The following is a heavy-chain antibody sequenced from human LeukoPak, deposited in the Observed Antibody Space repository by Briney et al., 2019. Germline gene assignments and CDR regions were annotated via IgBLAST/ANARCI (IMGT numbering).Heavy chain of an antibody. CDR1: GFTFSSHS. CDR2: ISSSSSTI. D-gene: IGHD3-22*01. CDR3: ARGAYYYED. Sequence: GGSLRLSCAAYGFTFSSHSMNWVRQAPGKGLEWVSYISSSSSTIYYADSVKGRFTISRDNAKNSLYLQMNSLRAEDTAVYYRARGAYYYEDWGQGTLVTVSS. V-gene: IGHV3-48*01. J-gene: IGHJ4*02.